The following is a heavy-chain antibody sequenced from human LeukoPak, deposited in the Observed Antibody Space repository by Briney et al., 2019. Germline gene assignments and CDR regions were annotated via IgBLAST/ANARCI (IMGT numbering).Heavy chain of an antibody. CDR2: TNPNSGGT. V-gene: IGHV1-2*02. D-gene: IGHD5-24*01. CDR1: GYTFTGYY. J-gene: IGHJ4*02. CDR3: ARVREMATIAIDY. Sequence: ASVKVSCKASGYTFTGYYMHWVRQAPGQGLEWMGWTNPNSGGTNYAQKFQGRVTMTRDTSISTAYMELSRLRSDDTAVYYCARVREMATIAIDYWGQGTLVTVSS.